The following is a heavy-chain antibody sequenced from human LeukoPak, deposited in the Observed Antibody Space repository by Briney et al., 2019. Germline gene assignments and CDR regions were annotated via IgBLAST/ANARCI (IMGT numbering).Heavy chain of an antibody. Sequence: GSLRLSCAASGFTFSGYWMHWVRRAPGKGLEWVSRINIDGATTNYADSVMGRFTISRDNAKNTLHLQMNSLRADDTAVYYCVRGAVGTGVWFDPWGQGTLVTVSS. CDR3: VRGAVGTGVWFDP. CDR2: INIDGATT. D-gene: IGHD1-26*01. V-gene: IGHV3-74*01. J-gene: IGHJ5*02. CDR1: GFTFSGYW.